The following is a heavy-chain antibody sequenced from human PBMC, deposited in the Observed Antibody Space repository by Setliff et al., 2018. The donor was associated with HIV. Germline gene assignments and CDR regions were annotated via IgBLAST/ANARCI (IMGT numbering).Heavy chain of an antibody. V-gene: IGHV4-39*01. D-gene: IGHD6-13*01. CDR2: IFYSGHT. CDR3: ARVVGQVGSNWYNYYYYMDV. Sequence: PSETLSLTCTVSGGSISSSSYYWGWIRQPPGKGLEWIGSIFYSGHTYYNSSLRSRVTISVDTSKNQFSLKLRSVTAADTAVYYCARVVGQVGSNWYNYYYYMDVWAKGTTVTVSS. J-gene: IGHJ6*03. CDR1: GGSISSSSYY.